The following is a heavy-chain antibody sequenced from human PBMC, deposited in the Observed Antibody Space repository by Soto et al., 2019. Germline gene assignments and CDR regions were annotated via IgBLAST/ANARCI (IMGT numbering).Heavy chain of an antibody. CDR1: GFTFSSYA. D-gene: IGHD2-2*01. CDR3: ARDRSRLVPARYAGYFDY. Sequence: GGSLRLSCAASGFTFSSYAMSWVRQAPGKGLEWVSAISGSGGSTYYADSVKGRFTISRDNAKNSLYLQMTSLRAEDTAVYFCARDRSRLVPARYAGYFDYWGLGTLVTVSS. J-gene: IGHJ4*02. V-gene: IGHV3-23*01. CDR2: ISGSGGST.